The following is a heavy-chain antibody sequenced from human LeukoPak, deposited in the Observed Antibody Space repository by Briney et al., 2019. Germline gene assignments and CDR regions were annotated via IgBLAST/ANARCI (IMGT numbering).Heavy chain of an antibody. D-gene: IGHD1-26*01. Sequence: SGTLSLTCAVSGGSISSGGYSWSWIRQPPGKGLEWIGYIYHSGSTYYNPSLKSRVTISVDRSKNQFSLKLSSVTAADTAVYYCAREGGIVGATKGGFFDYWGQGTLVTVSS. CDR2: IYHSGST. V-gene: IGHV4-30-2*01. J-gene: IGHJ4*02. CDR1: GGSISSGGYS. CDR3: AREGGIVGATKGGFFDY.